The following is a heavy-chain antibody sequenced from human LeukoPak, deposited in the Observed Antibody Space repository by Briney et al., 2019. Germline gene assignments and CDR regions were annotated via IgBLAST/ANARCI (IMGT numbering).Heavy chain of an antibody. CDR3: AREHCSGGSCYSIYYYYYMDV. D-gene: IGHD2-15*01. V-gene: IGHV4-4*07. J-gene: IGHJ6*03. CDR2: IYTSGST. CDR1: GGSISSYY. Sequence: SETLSLTCTVSGGSISSYYWSWIRRPAGKGLEWIGRIYTSGSTNYNPSLKSRVTMSVDTSKNQFSLKLSSVTAADTAVYYCAREHCSGGSCYSIYYYYYMDVWGKGTTVTVSS.